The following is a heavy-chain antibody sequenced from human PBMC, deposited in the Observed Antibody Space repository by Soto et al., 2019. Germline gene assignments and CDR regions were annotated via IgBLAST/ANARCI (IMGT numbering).Heavy chain of an antibody. V-gene: IGHV3-33*01. CDR1: GFTFSSYG. CDR3: ARTPPGYYYGSGSYYNPTSDYYYYMDV. CDR2: IWYDGSNK. D-gene: IGHD3-10*01. Sequence: QVQLVESGGGVVQPGRSLRLSCAASGFTFSSYGMHWVRQAPGKGLEWVAVIWYDGSNKYYADSVKGRFTISRDNSKNPLYLQMNSLRAEDTAVYYCARTPPGYYYGSGSYYNPTSDYYYYMDVWGKGTTVTVSS. J-gene: IGHJ6*03.